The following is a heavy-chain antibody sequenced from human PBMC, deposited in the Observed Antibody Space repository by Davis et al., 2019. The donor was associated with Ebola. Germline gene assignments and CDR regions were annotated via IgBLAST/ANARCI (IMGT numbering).Heavy chain of an antibody. D-gene: IGHD3-16*02. CDR2: IKQDGSEK. Sequence: GESLKISCAASGFTFSSYWMSWVRQAPVKGLEWVANIKQDGSEKYYVDSVKGRFTISRDNAKNSLYLQMNSLRAEDTAVYYCARDQGIWGSYRYTGQLFDYWGQGTLVTVSS. CDR1: GFTFSSYW. CDR3: ARDQGIWGSYRYTGQLFDY. J-gene: IGHJ4*02. V-gene: IGHV3-7*01.